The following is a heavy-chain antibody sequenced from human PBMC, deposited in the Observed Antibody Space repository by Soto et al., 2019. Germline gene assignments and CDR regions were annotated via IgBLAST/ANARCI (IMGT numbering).Heavy chain of an antibody. V-gene: IGHV4-59*08. CDR1: SGPDRSHN. J-gene: IGHJ6*02. CDR2: VYYTGDT. CDR3: VRQGIDYLPGHVDV. Sequence: QVQLQQSGPRLVKPSETLSLTCTVSSGPDRSHNWGWIRQPPGRGLEWIGYVYYTGDTAYNPSLRXXGXXSADTSTNDSSLTLSSVTAADTAVYYCVRQGIDYLPGHVDVWGQGTTVSVSS. D-gene: IGHD4-17*01.